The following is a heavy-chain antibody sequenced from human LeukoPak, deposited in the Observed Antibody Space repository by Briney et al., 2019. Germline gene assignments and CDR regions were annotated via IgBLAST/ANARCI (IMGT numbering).Heavy chain of an antibody. J-gene: IGHJ4*02. V-gene: IGHV3-9*01. CDR3: ARDPTSCDSGSDYWSSFDY. D-gene: IGHD3-10*01. Sequence: GRSLRLSCAASGFTFDNYAMHWVRHAPGKGLEWVSGISWNSGSIGYVDSVKGRFTISRDNAKYSLYLQMNSLRAEDTALYYCARDPTSCDSGSDYWSSFDYWGQGTLVTVSS. CDR2: ISWNSGSI. CDR1: GFTFDNYA.